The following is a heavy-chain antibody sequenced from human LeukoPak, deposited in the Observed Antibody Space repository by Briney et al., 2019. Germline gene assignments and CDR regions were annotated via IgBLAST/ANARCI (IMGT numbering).Heavy chain of an antibody. CDR1: GGSISSYY. D-gene: IGHD6-19*01. CDR2: IYYSGST. Sequence: SETLSLTCTVSGGSISSYYWSWIRQPPGKGLEWIGYIYYSGSTNYNPSLKSRVTISVDTSKNQFSLKLSSVTAADTAVYYCARGGSIAVAGNDYWGQGTLVTVSS. CDR3: ARGGSIAVAGNDY. J-gene: IGHJ4*02. V-gene: IGHV4-59*01.